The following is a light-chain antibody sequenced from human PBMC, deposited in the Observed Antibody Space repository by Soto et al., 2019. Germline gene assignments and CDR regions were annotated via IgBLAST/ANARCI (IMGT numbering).Light chain of an antibody. CDR2: DAS. Sequence: DIQMTQSPSTLSASVGDRVTITCRASQSISSWLAWYQQKPGKAPKLLIYDASSLESGVRSRFSGSGSGTEFTLTVSSLQPYDFATYYCQQYNSYSPVTFGQGTKLEIK. CDR1: QSISSW. V-gene: IGKV1-5*01. J-gene: IGKJ2*01. CDR3: QQYNSYSPVT.